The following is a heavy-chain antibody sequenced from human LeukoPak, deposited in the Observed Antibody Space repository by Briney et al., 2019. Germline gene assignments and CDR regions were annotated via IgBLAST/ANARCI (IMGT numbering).Heavy chain of an antibody. Sequence: GGSLRLSCAASGFTFSSYAMSWVRQAPGKGLEWVSAISGSGGSTYYADSVKGRFTISRDNSKNTLYLQMNSPRAEDTAVYYCAKDSSGYPGGDAFDIWGQGTMVTVSS. V-gene: IGHV3-23*01. D-gene: IGHD3-22*01. CDR3: AKDSSGYPGGDAFDI. CDR1: GFTFSSYA. J-gene: IGHJ3*02. CDR2: ISGSGGST.